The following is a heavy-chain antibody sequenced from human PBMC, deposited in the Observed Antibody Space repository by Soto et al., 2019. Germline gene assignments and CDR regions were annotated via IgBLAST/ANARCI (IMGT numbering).Heavy chain of an antibody. CDR2: INSDGSST. V-gene: IGHV3-74*01. D-gene: IGHD6-19*01. CDR1: GFTFSSYW. Sequence: GGSLRLSCAASGFTFSSYWMHWVRQAPGKGLVWVSRINSDGSSTSYADSVKGRFTISRDNAKNTLYLQMNSLRAEDAAVYYCGRDGWGGDAFEIWGQGTMVTVSS. CDR3: GRDGWGGDAFEI. J-gene: IGHJ3*02.